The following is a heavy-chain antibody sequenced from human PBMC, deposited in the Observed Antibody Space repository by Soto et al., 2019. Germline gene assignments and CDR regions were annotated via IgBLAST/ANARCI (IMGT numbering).Heavy chain of an antibody. CDR3: AKHRTYYYDSSGSQRYNWFDP. CDR1: GFTFSTYA. D-gene: IGHD3-22*01. V-gene: IGHV3-23*01. Sequence: SCVASGFTFSTYAMTWVRQAPVKGLEWVSATSGSGXGTNXXXSXKXRXTXXXXNSKNILYLQMNSLRAEDTAVYYCAKHRTYYYDSSGSQRYNWFDPWGQGTLVTVSS. CDR2: TSGSGXGT. J-gene: IGHJ5*02.